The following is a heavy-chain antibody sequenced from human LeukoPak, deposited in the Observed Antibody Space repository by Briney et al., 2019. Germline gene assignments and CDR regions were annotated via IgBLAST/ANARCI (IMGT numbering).Heavy chain of an antibody. CDR1: GGSISSGDYY. J-gene: IGHJ4*02. CDR3: ASTMVRGVIGVFDY. D-gene: IGHD3-10*01. Sequence: SETLSLTCTVSGGSISSGDYYWSWIRQPPGKGLEWIGYIYYSGSTYYNPSLKSRVTISVDTSKNQFSLKLSSVTAADTAVYYCASTMVRGVIGVFDYWGQGTPVTVSS. CDR2: IYYSGST. V-gene: IGHV4-30-4*01.